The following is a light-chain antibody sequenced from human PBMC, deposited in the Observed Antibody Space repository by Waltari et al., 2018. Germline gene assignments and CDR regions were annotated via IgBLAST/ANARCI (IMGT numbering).Light chain of an antibody. CDR3: QKYGSLPAT. CDR2: DAS. J-gene: IGKJ1*01. Sequence: EIMLTQSPDTLSLSPGERATLSCRASQSISRFLAWYQQKPGQAPRLLIYDASTRATGIPDRFSGSGSGTDFSLTISRLEPEDIAVYYCQKYGSLPATFGQGTKVEIK. V-gene: IGKV3-20*01. CDR1: QSISRF.